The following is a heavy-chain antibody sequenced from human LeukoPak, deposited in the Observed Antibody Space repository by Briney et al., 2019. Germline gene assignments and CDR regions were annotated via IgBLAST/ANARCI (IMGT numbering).Heavy chain of an antibody. V-gene: IGHV3-49*03. Sequence: GGSLRLSCTAFGFTFGDYAMSWIRQAPGKGLEWVGFIRSKAYGETADYAASVKGRFTISRDDSEAIAYLQMNSLKTEDTAVYHCTRDRGAYNLYDYWGQGTLVTVSS. CDR1: GFTFGDYA. D-gene: IGHD1-1*01. CDR3: TRDRGAYNLYDY. CDR2: IRSKAYGETA. J-gene: IGHJ4*02.